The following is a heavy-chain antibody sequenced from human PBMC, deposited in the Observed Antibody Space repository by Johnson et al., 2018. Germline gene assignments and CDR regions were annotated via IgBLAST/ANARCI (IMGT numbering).Heavy chain of an antibody. V-gene: IGHV3-21*01. CDR1: GFTFSSYS. D-gene: IGHD6-19*01. CDR2: ITSSSTYI. Sequence: VQLVESGGGLVKPGGSLRLSCAASGFTFSSYSMNSVRPTPGKGMEWVLSITSSSTYIYNGESLKGRIPISRDNAENSLYLQMNSLKAEDTAVYYSGGDLDSGSDYYYYYGMDVWGQGTTVTVSS. CDR3: GGDLDSGSDYYYYYGMDV. J-gene: IGHJ6*02.